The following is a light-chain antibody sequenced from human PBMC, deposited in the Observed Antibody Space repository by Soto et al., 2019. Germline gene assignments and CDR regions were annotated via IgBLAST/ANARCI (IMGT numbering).Light chain of an antibody. J-gene: IGKJ1*01. Sequence: DIQMTQSPSTLSASVGDRVTITCRASQSISSWLAWYQQKPGKAPKLLIYKASSLESGVPSRFSGSGSGTEFTLTISGLQPDDFATYYCQQYTSYPVAFGQGTKVEIK. CDR1: QSISSW. CDR2: KAS. CDR3: QQYTSYPVA. V-gene: IGKV1-5*03.